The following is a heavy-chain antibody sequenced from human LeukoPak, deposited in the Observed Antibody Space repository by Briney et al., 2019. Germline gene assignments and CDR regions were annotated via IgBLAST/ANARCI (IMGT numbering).Heavy chain of an antibody. J-gene: IGHJ4*02. D-gene: IGHD4-17*01. CDR1: NGSVGSNF. Sequence: SETLSLTCTVSNGSVGSNFWTYIRQPAGQGLEWIGRIHTSGTTTYNPSLKSRVTMSVDTSKNQFSLELSSVTAADTAVYYCARAETTRSLRAFDRWGQGTLVTVSS. CDR3: ARAETTRSLRAFDR. CDR2: IHTSGTT. V-gene: IGHV4-4*07.